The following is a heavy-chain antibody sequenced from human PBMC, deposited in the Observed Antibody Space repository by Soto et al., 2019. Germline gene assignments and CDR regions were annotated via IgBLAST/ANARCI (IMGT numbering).Heavy chain of an antibody. CDR3: VRGPDYEGYFDY. D-gene: IGHD3-22*01. CDR2: IILPFGTP. Sequence: QVRLVQSGAEVKKTGSSVKVSCEASGTTFSNFVIGWVRQAPGQGLEWMGGIILPFGTPNYAQKFQGRVTISADESMTTAYMELRGLRSEDTAVYYCVRGPDYEGYFDYWGQGTLVTVSS. J-gene: IGHJ4*02. CDR1: GTTFSNFV. V-gene: IGHV1-69*12.